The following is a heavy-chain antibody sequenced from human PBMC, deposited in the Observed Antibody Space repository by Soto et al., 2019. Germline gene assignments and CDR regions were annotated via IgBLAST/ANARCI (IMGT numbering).Heavy chain of an antibody. V-gene: IGHV3-23*01. Sequence: GSLRLSCAASGFTFSSYGMNWVRRAPGKGLEWVSGISYNGGSTYYADSVKGRFTISRDNSENTIFLQMNRLRAEDSALYYCTKDRQAVGPYYKFAMDVWGQGTTVTVSS. CDR1: GFTFSSYG. J-gene: IGHJ6*02. CDR2: ISYNGGST. D-gene: IGHD6-13*01. CDR3: TKDRQAVGPYYKFAMDV.